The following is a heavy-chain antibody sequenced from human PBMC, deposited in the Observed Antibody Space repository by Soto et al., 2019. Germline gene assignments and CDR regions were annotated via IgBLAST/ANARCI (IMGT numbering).Heavy chain of an antibody. Sequence: EXQLVESGGGXXXXGGXXXXXCXASXXXXXXXAMDXXXXXXGXGLEYVSGISTNGVGTYYANSVQGRFTISRDNSKNTVYLQMGSLRPEDMAVYYCARRARPDFYYMDVWGKGTTVTVSS. D-gene: IGHD6-6*01. CDR3: ARRARPDFYYMDV. V-gene: IGHV3-64*01. CDR2: ISTNGVGT. J-gene: IGHJ6*03. CDR1: XXXXXXXA.